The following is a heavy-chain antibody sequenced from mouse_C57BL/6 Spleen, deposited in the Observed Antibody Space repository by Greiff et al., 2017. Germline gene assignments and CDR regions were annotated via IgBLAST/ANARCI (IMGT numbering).Heavy chain of an antibody. Sequence: VKLQQPGAELVRPGSSVKLSCKASGYTFTSYWMHWAKQRPIQGLEWIGNIDPSDSETHYNQKFKDKATLTVDKSSSTAYMQLSSLTSEDSAVYYCARSYDGYYAWFAYWGQGTLVTVSA. CDR2: IDPSDSET. CDR1: GYTFTSYW. J-gene: IGHJ3*01. CDR3: ARSYDGYYAWFAY. V-gene: IGHV1-52*01. D-gene: IGHD2-3*01.